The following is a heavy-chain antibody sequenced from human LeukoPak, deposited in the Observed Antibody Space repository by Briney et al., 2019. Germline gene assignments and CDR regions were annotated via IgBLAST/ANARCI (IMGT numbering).Heavy chain of an antibody. V-gene: IGHV4-4*07. CDR3: ARGFWISPSCYPRGVFDF. Sequence: SETLSLTCNVSGASISNSYWSWIRQPAGKGLEWIGRIHSSGTTNYNPSLKNRVTMSVDTPKNQFSLRLISVTAADTAVYFCARGFWISPSCYPRGVFDFWGQGKMVTVSS. D-gene: IGHD2-2*01. CDR2: IHSSGTT. CDR1: GASISNSY. J-gene: IGHJ3*01.